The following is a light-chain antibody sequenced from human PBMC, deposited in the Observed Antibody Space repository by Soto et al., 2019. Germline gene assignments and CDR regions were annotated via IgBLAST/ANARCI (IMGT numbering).Light chain of an antibody. CDR1: QSVSNN. Sequence: EIVMTQSPATLSVSPGERATLSCRASQSVSNNLAWYQHKPGQAPRLLIYGASTRAINIPARFSGSGSGTEFTLTITSLRSEDFAVYYCHQYNFWPRTFGQGTKVEIE. CDR3: HQYNFWPRT. J-gene: IGKJ1*01. V-gene: IGKV3-15*01. CDR2: GAS.